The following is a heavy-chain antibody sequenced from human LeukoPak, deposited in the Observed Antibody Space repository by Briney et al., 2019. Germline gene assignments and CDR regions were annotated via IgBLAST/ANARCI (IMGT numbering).Heavy chain of an antibody. Sequence: GGSLRLSCAASGFTFGPYAMSWVRQAPERGLEWVSSITNNGDNTYYADSVKGRFTISRDNAKNSLYLQMNSLRAEDTAVYYCARDFGFDYWGQGTLVTVSS. CDR1: GFTFGPYA. D-gene: IGHD3-10*01. CDR3: ARDFGFDY. J-gene: IGHJ4*02. CDR2: ITNNGDNT. V-gene: IGHV3-21*01.